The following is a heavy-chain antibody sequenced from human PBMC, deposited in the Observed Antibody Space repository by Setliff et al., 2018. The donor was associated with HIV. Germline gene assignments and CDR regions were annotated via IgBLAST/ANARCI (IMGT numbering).Heavy chain of an antibody. CDR3: ARQKYWSGYYGEGYYYYMDV. CDR1: GDSIITYY. D-gene: IGHD3-3*01. Sequence: SETLSLTCTVSGDSIITYYWTWIRQPPGKGLEWIGYIHHSGRTRYNASLKSRVTIFADTPTHQFSLVLNSVTAADTALYYCARQKYWSGYYGEGYYYYMDVWGKGTTVTVSS. J-gene: IGHJ6*03. V-gene: IGHV4-59*12. CDR2: IHHSGRT.